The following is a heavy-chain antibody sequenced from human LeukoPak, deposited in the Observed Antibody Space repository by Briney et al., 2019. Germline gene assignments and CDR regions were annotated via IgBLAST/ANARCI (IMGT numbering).Heavy chain of an antibody. CDR1: GASLSGYF. D-gene: IGHD3-3*01. CDR3: ARQYGGYYPYYFDY. CDR2: IYYTGSA. Sequence: SETLSLTCTVSGASLSGYFWSWIRQPPGKGLEWIGYIYYTGSANYNPSLKSRVTISVDTSKNQFSLRLDSPTAADTALYYCARQYGGYYPYYFDYWGQGTLVTVSS. J-gene: IGHJ4*02. V-gene: IGHV4-59*08.